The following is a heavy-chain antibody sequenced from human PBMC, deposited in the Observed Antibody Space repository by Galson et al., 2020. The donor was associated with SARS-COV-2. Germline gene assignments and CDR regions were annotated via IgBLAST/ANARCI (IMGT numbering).Heavy chain of an antibody. Sequence: ASVKVSCKVSGYTLTELSMHWVRQAPGKGLEWMGGFDPEDGETIYAQKFQGRVTMTEDTSTDTAYMELSSLRSEDTAVYYCATSVAAAGDPGDYYYYYGMDVWGQGTTVTVSS. J-gene: IGHJ6*02. CDR2: FDPEDGET. CDR1: GYTLTELS. V-gene: IGHV1-24*01. CDR3: ATSVAAAGDPGDYYYYYGMDV. D-gene: IGHD6-13*01.